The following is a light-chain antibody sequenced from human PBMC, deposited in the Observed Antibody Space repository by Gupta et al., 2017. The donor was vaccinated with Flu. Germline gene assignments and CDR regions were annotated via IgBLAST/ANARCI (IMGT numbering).Light chain of an antibody. CDR2: SNH. CDR3: AAWDDSLNGLV. V-gene: IGLV1-44*01. CDR1: SPNIGSNT. J-gene: IGLJ1*01. Sequence: QSVPTQPPSASETPGQRVTLSCSGSSPNIGSNTVNWYQQLPGTAPKLLIFSNHQRPSGVPDRFSGSNSGTSASLAISGLQSEDEADYYCAAWDDSLNGLVFGTGTKVTVL.